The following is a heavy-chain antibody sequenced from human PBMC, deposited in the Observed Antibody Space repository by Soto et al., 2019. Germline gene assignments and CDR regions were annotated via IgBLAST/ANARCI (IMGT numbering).Heavy chain of an antibody. CDR3: AADYGGNSA. D-gene: IGHD4-17*01. CDR1: GGTFSSYT. CDR2: IIPILGIA. Sequence: QVQLVQSGAEVKKPGSSVKVSCKASGGTFSSYTISWVRQAPGQGLEWMGRIIPILGIANYAQKFQGRVTITADNSTSTAYMELSSLRAEDTAVYYCAADYGGNSAWGQGTLVTVSS. J-gene: IGHJ4*02. V-gene: IGHV1-69*02.